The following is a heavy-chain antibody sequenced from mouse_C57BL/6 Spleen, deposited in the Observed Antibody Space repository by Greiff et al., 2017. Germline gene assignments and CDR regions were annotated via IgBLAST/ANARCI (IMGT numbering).Heavy chain of an antibody. J-gene: IGHJ4*01. CDR1: GYTFTSYW. CDR3: ARFITTVVATGYYAMDY. V-gene: IGHV1-52*01. CDR2: IDPSDSET. Sequence: QVQLQQPGAELVRPGSSVKLSCKASGYTFTSYWMHWVEQRPIQGLEWIGNIDPSDSETHYNQKFKDKATLTVDKSSSTAYMQLSSLTSEDSAVYYCARFITTVVATGYYAMDYWGQGTSVTVSS. D-gene: IGHD1-1*01.